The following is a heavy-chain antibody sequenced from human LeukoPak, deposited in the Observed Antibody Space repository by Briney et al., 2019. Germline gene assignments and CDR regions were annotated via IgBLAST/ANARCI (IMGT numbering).Heavy chain of an antibody. D-gene: IGHD3-22*01. Sequence: SETLSLTCTVSGGSISSYYWSWIRQPPGKGLEWIGYIYYSGSTYYNPSLKSRVTISVDTSKNQFSLKLSSVTAADTAVYYCARALRYYDSSGYYRSYWYFDLWGRGTLVTVSS. CDR1: GGSISSYY. V-gene: IGHV4-59*01. J-gene: IGHJ2*01. CDR2: IYYSGST. CDR3: ARALRYYDSSGYYRSYWYFDL.